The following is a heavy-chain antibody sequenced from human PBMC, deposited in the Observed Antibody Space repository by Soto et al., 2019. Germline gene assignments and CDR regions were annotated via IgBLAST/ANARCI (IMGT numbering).Heavy chain of an antibody. CDR2: TYFRSKWYT. J-gene: IGHJ4*02. CDR3: ATGRSDSGWYEEHF. D-gene: IGHD6-19*01. Sequence: SQTLSLTCAISGDSVSSNSAAWNWIRQSSSRGLEWLGRTYFRSKWYTGYAPSVKSRITINPDTSKNQFSLQLTSVTPADTAVYYCATGRSDSGWYEEHFWGQGTLVTVSS. CDR1: GDSVSSNSAA. V-gene: IGHV6-1*01.